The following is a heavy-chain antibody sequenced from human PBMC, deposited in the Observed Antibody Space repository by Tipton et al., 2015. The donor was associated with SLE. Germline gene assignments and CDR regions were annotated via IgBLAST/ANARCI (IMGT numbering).Heavy chain of an antibody. V-gene: IGHV3-9*01. CDR3: ASDHFPDSGSYFLY. CDR1: GFSFGDYA. J-gene: IGHJ4*02. Sequence: SLRLSCEVSGFSFGDYAMHWVRQVPGKGLEWVSGIGWNSGSLAYADSVKGRFTISRDNAKNSLYLQMNSLRAEDTAVYYCASDHFPDSGSYFLYWGQGTLVTVSS. D-gene: IGHD1-26*01. CDR2: IGWNSGSL.